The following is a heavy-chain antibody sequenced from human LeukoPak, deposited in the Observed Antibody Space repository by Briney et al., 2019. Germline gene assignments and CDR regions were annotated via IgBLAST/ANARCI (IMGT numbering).Heavy chain of an antibody. Sequence: PSETLSLTCTVSGGSISSYYWSWIRQPPGKGLEWIGYIYYSGSTNYNPSLKSRVTISVDTSKNQFSLKLSSVTAADTAVYYCARLDGGKTRFFDYWGQGTLVTVSS. CDR3: ARLDGGKTRFFDY. CDR1: GGSISSYY. CDR2: IYYSGST. V-gene: IGHV4-59*08. J-gene: IGHJ4*02. D-gene: IGHD4-23*01.